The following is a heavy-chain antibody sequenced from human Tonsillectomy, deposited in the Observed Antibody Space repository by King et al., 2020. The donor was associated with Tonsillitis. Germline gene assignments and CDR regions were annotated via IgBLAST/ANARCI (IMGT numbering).Heavy chain of an antibody. D-gene: IGHD1-1*01. CDR2: INPNSGGP. Sequence: VQLVQSGAEVKKPGASVKVSCKASGYTFTGYYMHWVRQAPGQGLEWMGWINPNSGGPNYAQKFQGRVTMTRDTSISTSYMELSRLRSDDTAVYYCARGPRYAGHQLNWGQGTLVTVSS. V-gene: IGHV1-2*02. J-gene: IGHJ1*01. CDR3: ARGPRYAGHQLN. CDR1: GYTFTGYY.